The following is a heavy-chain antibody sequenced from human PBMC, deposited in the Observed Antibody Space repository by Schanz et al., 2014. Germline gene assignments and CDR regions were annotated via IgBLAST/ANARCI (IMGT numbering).Heavy chain of an antibody. CDR3: ARDIQYHYDTSGPVGAFDI. V-gene: IGHV1-58*01. D-gene: IGHD3-22*01. CDR2: IVVGSGLT. CDR1: GFTFAKSA. J-gene: IGHJ3*02. Sequence: QMQLVQSGPEVKKPGTSVKVSCKASGFTFAKSAVQWVRQARGQRLEWIGWIVVGSGLTNYAQKFQERVTINRDMSTSTAYMDLSSLRSEDTAVYYCARDIQYHYDTSGPVGAFDIWGQGTVVTVSS.